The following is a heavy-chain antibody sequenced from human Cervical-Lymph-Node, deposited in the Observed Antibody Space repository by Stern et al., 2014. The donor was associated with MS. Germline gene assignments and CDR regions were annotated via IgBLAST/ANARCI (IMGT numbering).Heavy chain of an antibody. D-gene: IGHD6-19*01. J-gene: IGHJ4*02. CDR3: ARDGVAGSFDF. CDR2: IKQDGSER. CDR1: GFTFTNKW. Sequence: EVQLVESGGGLVQPGGSLSLSCIASGFTFTNKWMSWVRQAPGEGLEWVSKIKQDGSERWYVDSGRCRFTISTDSTKNSLYMQMNSLRAEDTAVYYCARDGVAGSFDFWGRGTLVTVSS. V-gene: IGHV3-7*01.